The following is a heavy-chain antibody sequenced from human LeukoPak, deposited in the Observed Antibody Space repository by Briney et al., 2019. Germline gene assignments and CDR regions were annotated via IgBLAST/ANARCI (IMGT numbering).Heavy chain of an antibody. CDR2: IYPGGSDT. Sequence: GESLKISCKGSGSNFTNNWIGWVRQMPGKGLEWMGIIYPGGSDTRYSPSFQGQVTISADKSISTAYLQWSSLKASDTAMYYCARATVRYYFDYWGQGTLVTVSS. V-gene: IGHV5-51*01. D-gene: IGHD3-10*01. J-gene: IGHJ4*02. CDR1: GSNFTNNW. CDR3: ARATVRYYFDY.